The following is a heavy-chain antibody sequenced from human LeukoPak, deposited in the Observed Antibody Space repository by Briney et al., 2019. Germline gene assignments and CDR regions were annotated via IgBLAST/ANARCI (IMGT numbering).Heavy chain of an antibody. CDR2: IYYSGIT. CDR1: GDSISSGSHY. D-gene: IGHD1-1*01. V-gene: IGHV4-39*01. J-gene: IGHJ4*02. Sequence: PSETLSLTCTVSGDSISSGSHYWGWIRQPPGKGLEWIGTIYYSGITYHNPSLKSRVTMSVDTSKNQFSLKLNPVTAADTAVYYCARQPTGAWQLTFDYWGQGTLVTLSS. CDR3: ARQPTGAWQLTFDY.